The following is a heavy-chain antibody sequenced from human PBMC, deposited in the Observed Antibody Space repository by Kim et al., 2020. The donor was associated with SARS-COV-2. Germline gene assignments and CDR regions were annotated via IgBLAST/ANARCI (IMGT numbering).Heavy chain of an antibody. CDR3: ASIDPPWSEGDAFDI. Sequence: SETLSLTCTVSGGSISSYYWSWIRQPPGKGLEWIGYIYYSGSTNYNPSLKSRVTISVDTSKNQFSLKLSSVTAADTAVYYCASIDPPWSEGDAFDIWGQGTMVTVSS. CDR1: GGSISSYY. V-gene: IGHV4-59*01. D-gene: IGHD2-15*01. J-gene: IGHJ3*02. CDR2: IYYSGST.